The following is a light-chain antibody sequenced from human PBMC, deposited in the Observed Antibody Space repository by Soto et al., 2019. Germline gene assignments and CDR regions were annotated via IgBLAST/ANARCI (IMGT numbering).Light chain of an antibody. V-gene: IGKV2-24*01. CDR3: MQATDFPRT. CDR2: KIF. J-gene: IGKJ1*01. Sequence: DVVMTQTPLSSPVTLGQPASISCRSSQSLLHGNGNTYLSWLQQRPGQPPRPLIYKIFNRWSGVPDRFSGSGAGTDFTLKISRVEAEDGGVYYCMQATDFPRTVGQGTKVEIK. CDR1: QSLLHGNGNTY.